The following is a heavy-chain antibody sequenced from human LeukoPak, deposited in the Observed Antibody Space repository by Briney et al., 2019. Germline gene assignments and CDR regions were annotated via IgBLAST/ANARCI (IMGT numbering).Heavy chain of an antibody. J-gene: IGHJ6*03. CDR1: GGSISSYY. CDR3: ARGTRAGYYYYYYMDV. CDR2: IYTSGST. V-gene: IGHV4-4*07. Sequence: SETLSLTCTVSGGSISSYYWSWIRQPAGKGLEWIGRIYTSGSTNYNPSLKSRVTMSVDTSKNQFSLKLSSVTAADTAVYYCARGTRAGYYYYYYMDVWGKGTTVTVSS.